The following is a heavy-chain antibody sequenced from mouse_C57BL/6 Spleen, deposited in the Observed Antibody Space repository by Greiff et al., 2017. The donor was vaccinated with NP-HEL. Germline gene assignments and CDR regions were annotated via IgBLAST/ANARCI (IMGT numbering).Heavy chain of an antibody. Sequence: QVQLKQSGAELARPGASVKLSCKASGYTFTSYGISWVKQRNGQGLEWIGGIYPRSGNTYYNEKFKGKATLTADKSSSTAYMELRSLTSEDSAVYFCARRPTGYYAMDYWGQGTSVTVSS. J-gene: IGHJ4*01. CDR3: ARRPTGYYAMDY. CDR1: GYTFTSYG. V-gene: IGHV1-81*01. CDR2: IYPRSGNT. D-gene: IGHD1-1*01.